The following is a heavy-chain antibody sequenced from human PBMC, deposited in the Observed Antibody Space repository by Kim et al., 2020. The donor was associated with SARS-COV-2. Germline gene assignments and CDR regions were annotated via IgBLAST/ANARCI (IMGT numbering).Heavy chain of an antibody. CDR2: INHSGST. CDR3: ATRHIVVVVAATPSAGWFDP. Sequence: SETLSLTCAVYGGSFSGYYWSWIRQPPGKGLEWIGEINHSGSTNYNPSLKSRVTISVDTSKNQFSLKLSSVTAADTAVYYCATRHIVVVVAATPSAGWFDPWGQGTLVTVSS. CDR1: GGSFSGYY. J-gene: IGHJ5*02. V-gene: IGHV4-34*01. D-gene: IGHD2-15*01.